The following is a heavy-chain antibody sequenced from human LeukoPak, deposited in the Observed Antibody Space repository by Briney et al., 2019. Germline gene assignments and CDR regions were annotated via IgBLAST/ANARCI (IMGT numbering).Heavy chain of an antibody. J-gene: IGHJ4*02. CDR3: ARGRTTTDY. D-gene: IGHD1-1*01. CDR2: IYSGGST. Sequence: GGSLRLSCAAPGFTVSSNYMSWVRQAPGKGPEWVSVIYSGGSTYYADSVKGRFTISRDNSKNTLYLQMNSLRAEDTAVYYCARGRTTTDYWGQGTLVTVSS. V-gene: IGHV3-66*02. CDR1: GFTVSSNY.